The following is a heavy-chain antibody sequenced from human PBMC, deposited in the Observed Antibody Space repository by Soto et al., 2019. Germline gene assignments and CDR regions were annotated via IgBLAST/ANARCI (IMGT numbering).Heavy chain of an antibody. V-gene: IGHV3-23*01. J-gene: IGHJ4*02. CDR3: ARDPGGYYCTSTSCLYFFDH. Sequence: EVQLLESGGALVQPGGSLRLSWAASGFTFSNHAMNWVRQAPGKGLEWVSTISDSGSTYYADSVKGRFTISRDNSKNTLYLQMNSLRAEDTAVYYCARDPGGYYCTSTSCLYFFDHWGQGPLVIVSS. CDR1: GFTFSNHA. D-gene: IGHD2-2*01. CDR2: ISDSGST.